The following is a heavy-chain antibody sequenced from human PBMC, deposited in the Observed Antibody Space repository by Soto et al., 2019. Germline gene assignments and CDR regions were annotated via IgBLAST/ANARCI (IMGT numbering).Heavy chain of an antibody. D-gene: IGHD1-26*01. Sequence: QVQLVESGGGVVQPGRSLRLSCAASGFTFSAYTMHWVHQPPGKGLEWVAVISYDGNNERYTDPVKGRFTVSRDNSKSTLYLQMNSLKSEDTAVYYCARDGYSGRSDGFEIWGQGTMVTVSS. CDR3: ARDGYSGRSDGFEI. CDR2: ISYDGNNE. V-gene: IGHV3-30-3*01. CDR1: GFTFSAYT. J-gene: IGHJ3*02.